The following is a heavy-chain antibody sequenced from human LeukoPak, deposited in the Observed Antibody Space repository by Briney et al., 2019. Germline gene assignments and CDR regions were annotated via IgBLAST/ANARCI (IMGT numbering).Heavy chain of an antibody. V-gene: IGHV1-2*02. CDR3: AKQYPRIAAAGTQKKLLDY. CDR2: INPHSGGT. Sequence: ASVKVSCKASGYTFTSYAMHWVRQAPGQGLEWMGWINPHSGGTDHAQKFQGRVTMTRDTSISTAYMDLTRLISNDTAVYYCAKQYPRIAAAGTQKKLLDYWGQGTLVTVSS. CDR1: GYTFTSYA. D-gene: IGHD6-25*01. J-gene: IGHJ4*02.